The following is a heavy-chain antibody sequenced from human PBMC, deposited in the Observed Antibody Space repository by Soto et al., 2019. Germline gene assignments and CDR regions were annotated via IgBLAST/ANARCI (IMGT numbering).Heavy chain of an antibody. J-gene: IGHJ6*02. V-gene: IGHV3-30*03. CDR2: ISFDGTNK. Sequence: QVQLVESGGGVVQPGRSLRLSCAASGFTFSSYGMHWVRQAPGNGLEWMAVISFDGTNKYYADSVKGRVTISRDNSKNTLYLQMNSLRAEDTAAYYCATYYGSEITSMDVWGQGTTVTVSS. D-gene: IGHD3-10*01. CDR3: ATYYGSEITSMDV. CDR1: GFTFSSYG.